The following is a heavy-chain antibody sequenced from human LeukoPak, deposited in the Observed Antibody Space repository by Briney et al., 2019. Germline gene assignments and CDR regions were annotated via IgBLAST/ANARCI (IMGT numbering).Heavy chain of an antibody. CDR1: GYTFTGYY. CDR3: ARGLNVQLARGGDY. Sequence: GASVKVSCKASGYTFTGYYMHGVRQAPGQGLEWMGWINPNSGGTNYAQKFQGRVTMTRDTSISTAYMELSRLRSDDTAVYYCARGLNVQLARGGDYWGQGTLVTVSS. D-gene: IGHD6-6*01. J-gene: IGHJ4*02. CDR2: INPNSGGT. V-gene: IGHV1-2*02.